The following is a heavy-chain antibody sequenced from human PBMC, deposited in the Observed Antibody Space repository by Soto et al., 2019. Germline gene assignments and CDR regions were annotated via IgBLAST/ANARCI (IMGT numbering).Heavy chain of an antibody. D-gene: IGHD4-17*01. V-gene: IGHV4-59*01. CDR1: GGSISSYY. CDR3: ARVIYGDYWYYFDY. CDR2: IYYSGST. J-gene: IGHJ4*02. Sequence: SETLSLTCTVSGGSISSYYWSWIRQPPGKGLEWIGYIYYSGSTNYNPSLKSRVNISVETSKNQFSLRLSSVTAADTAVYYCARVIYGDYWYYFDYWGQGTLVTVSS.